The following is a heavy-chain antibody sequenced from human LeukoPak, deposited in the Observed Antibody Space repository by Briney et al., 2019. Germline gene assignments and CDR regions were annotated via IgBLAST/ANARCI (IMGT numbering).Heavy chain of an antibody. V-gene: IGHV3-30*18. CDR3: AKTYLVVPAAIHFDY. D-gene: IGHD2-2*02. CDR1: GFTFSTYG. J-gene: IGHJ4*02. CDR2: ISYHGLNK. Sequence: GRSLRLSCAVSGFTFSTYGMHWVRQAPGKGLEWVAVISYHGLNKYYADSVKGRFTISRDNSRNTLYLQMNSLRTEDTAVYYCAKTYLVVPAAIHFDYWGQGTLVTVSS.